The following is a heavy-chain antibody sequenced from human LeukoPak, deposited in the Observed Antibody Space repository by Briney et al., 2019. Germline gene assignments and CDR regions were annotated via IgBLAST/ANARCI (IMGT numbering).Heavy chain of an antibody. Sequence: SETLSLTCTVSGGSISSSSYYWGWIRQPPGKGLEWIGSIYYSGSTYYNPSLKSRVTISVDTSKNQFSLKLSSVTAADTAVYYCARVPSAVAGTMDVWGKGTTVTVSS. D-gene: IGHD6-19*01. CDR3: ARVPSAVAGTMDV. CDR2: IYYSGST. J-gene: IGHJ6*03. V-gene: IGHV4-39*07. CDR1: GGSISSSSYY.